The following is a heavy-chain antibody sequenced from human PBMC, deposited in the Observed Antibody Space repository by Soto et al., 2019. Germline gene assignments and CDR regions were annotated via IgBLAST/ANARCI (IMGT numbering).Heavy chain of an antibody. V-gene: IGHV5-51*01. CDR3: ATWRSSSWFDY. CDR2: TFSSDSNA. Sequence: PGESLKISCKGSGYSFSTYSIGWVRQTPGKGLEWMGNTFSSDSNAKYSPSFQGQVTISADRSISTAYLQWSSLKASDTAIYYCATWRSSSWFDYWGQGTLVTVSS. D-gene: IGHD6-13*01. J-gene: IGHJ4*02. CDR1: GYSFSTYS.